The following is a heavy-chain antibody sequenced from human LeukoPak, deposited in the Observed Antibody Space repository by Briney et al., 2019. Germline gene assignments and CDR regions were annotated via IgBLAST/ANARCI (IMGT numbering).Heavy chain of an antibody. V-gene: IGHV3-33*01. Sequence: PGGSLRLSCAASGFTFSSYGTHWVRQAPGKGLEWVAVIWYDGSNKYYADSVKGRFTISRDNSKNTLYLQMNSLRAEDTAVYYCARDETGTHYYYYYGMDVWGQGTTVTVSS. CDR3: ARDETGTHYYYYYGMDV. J-gene: IGHJ6*02. D-gene: IGHD1-1*01. CDR2: IWYDGSNK. CDR1: GFTFSSYG.